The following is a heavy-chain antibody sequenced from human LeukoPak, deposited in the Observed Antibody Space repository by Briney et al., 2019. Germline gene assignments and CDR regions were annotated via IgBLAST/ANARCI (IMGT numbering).Heavy chain of an antibody. J-gene: IGHJ6*02. Sequence: ASVKVSCKASGYTFTSYGISWVRQAPGQGLEWMGIINPSGGSTSYAQKFQGRVTMTRDTSTSTVYMELSSLRSEDTAVYYCARELAGYCSGGSCYPSYYYYGMDIWGQGTTVTVSS. V-gene: IGHV1-46*01. CDR3: ARELAGYCSGGSCYPSYYYYGMDI. CDR2: INPSGGST. D-gene: IGHD2-15*01. CDR1: GYTFTSYG.